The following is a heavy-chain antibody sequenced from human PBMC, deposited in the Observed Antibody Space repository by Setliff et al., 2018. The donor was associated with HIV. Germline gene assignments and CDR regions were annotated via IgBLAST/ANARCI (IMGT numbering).Heavy chain of an antibody. CDR2: IFYSGST. Sequence: SETLSLTCTVSGGSVSTGNYYWNWIRLPPGKGLEWIGYIFYSGSTNYNPSLKSRVTISVDTSKNQFSLRLNSMTAADTATYYCTRRGADSYYPRPLDVWGKGTTVTVSS. V-gene: IGHV4-61*01. D-gene: IGHD3-10*01. J-gene: IGHJ6*04. CDR1: GGSVSTGNYY. CDR3: TRRGADSYYPRPLDV.